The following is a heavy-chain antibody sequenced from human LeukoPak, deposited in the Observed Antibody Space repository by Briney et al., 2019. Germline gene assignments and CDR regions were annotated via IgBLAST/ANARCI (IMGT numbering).Heavy chain of an antibody. J-gene: IGHJ5*02. D-gene: IGHD6-19*01. V-gene: IGHV1-2*02. CDR3: ARDGLGAVAGGNNWFDP. CDR1: GYTLTGYY. CDR2: INPNSGGT. Sequence: ASVKVSCKASGYTLTGYYMHWVRQAPGQGLEWMGWINPNSGGTNYAQKFQGRVTMTRDTPISTAYMGLSRLRSDDTAVYYCARDGLGAVAGGNNWFDPWGQGTLVTVSS.